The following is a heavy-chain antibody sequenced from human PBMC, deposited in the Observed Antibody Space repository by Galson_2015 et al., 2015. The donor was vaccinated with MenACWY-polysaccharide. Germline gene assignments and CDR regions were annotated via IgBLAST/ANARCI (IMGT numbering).Heavy chain of an antibody. CDR1: GFTFSSYA. D-gene: IGHD2-15*01. Sequence: SLRLSCAASGFTFSSYAMSWVRQAPGKGLEWVAVISYDGSNKYYADSVKGRFTISRDNSKNTLYLQMNSLRAEDTAVYYCAKDSGPVVVAASYYGMDVWGQGTTVTVSS. V-gene: IGHV3-30*18. J-gene: IGHJ6*02. CDR2: ISYDGSNK. CDR3: AKDSGPVVVAASYYGMDV.